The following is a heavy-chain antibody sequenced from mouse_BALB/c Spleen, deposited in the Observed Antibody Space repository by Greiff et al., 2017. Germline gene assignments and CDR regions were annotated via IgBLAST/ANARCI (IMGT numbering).Heavy chain of an antibody. J-gene: IGHJ2*01. CDR2: ISSGGST. CDR1: GFTFSSYA. CDR3: ASYGAYYFDY. V-gene: IGHV5-6-5*01. Sequence: EVQLVESGGGLVKPGGSLKLSCAASGFTFSSYAMSWVRQTPEKRLEWVASISSGGSTYYPDSVKGRFTISRDNARNILYLQMSSLRSEDTAMYYCASYGAYYFDYWGQGTTLTVSS. D-gene: IGHD1-1*02.